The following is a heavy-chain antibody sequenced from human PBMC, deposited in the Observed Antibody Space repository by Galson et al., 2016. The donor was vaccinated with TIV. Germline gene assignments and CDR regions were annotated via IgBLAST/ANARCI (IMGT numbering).Heavy chain of an antibody. CDR1: GASISGSNYH. CDR2: FYFGDTT. V-gene: IGHV4-61*02. D-gene: IGHD4-17*01. Sequence: TLSLTCSVSGASISGSNYHWSWVRQPAGKGLEWIGRFYFGDTTSYNPSFGGRVTISADTSKNQFSLKLSSVTAADTAVYYCVREGSTVTMHHYFGMDVWGQGTSVTVSS. J-gene: IGHJ6*02. CDR3: VREGSTVTMHHYFGMDV.